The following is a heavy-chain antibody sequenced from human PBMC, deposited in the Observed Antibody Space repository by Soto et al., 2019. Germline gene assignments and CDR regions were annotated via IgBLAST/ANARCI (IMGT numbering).Heavy chain of an antibody. CDR2: VRSKAYGGTT. V-gene: IGHV3-49*03. CDR3: TGAPIHTSLIF. J-gene: IGHJ4*02. D-gene: IGHD3-3*02. Sequence: EVQLVESGGGLVQPGRSLRLSCTTSGLTFGNHYISWFRQAPGKGLQWVGFVRSKAYGGTTEYDASVKGRFIISRDDSKSIAFLQMNSLQTEDTAVYFCTGAPIHTSLIFWCQGTLVTVSS. CDR1: GLTFGNHY.